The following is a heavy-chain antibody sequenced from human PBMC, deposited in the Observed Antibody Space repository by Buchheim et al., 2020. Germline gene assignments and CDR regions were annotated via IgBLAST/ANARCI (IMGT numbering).Heavy chain of an antibody. CDR3: ACTLSSIAARPVFYYYMDV. J-gene: IGHJ6*03. CDR1: GGTFSSYA. V-gene: IGHV1-69*01. Sequence: QVQLVQSGAEVKKPGSSVKVSCKASGGTFSSYAISWVRQAPGQGLEWMGGIIPIFGTANYAQKFQGSVTITADESTSTAYMELSSLRSEDTAVYYCACTLSSIAARPVFYYYMDVWGKGTT. D-gene: IGHD6-6*01. CDR2: IIPIFGTA.